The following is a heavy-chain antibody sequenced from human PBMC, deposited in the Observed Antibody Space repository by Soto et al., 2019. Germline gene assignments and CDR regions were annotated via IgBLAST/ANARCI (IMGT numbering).Heavy chain of an antibody. D-gene: IGHD2-15*01. Sequence: PSETLSLTCTVSGGSISSSSYYWGWIRQPPGKGLERIGSIYYSGSTYYNPSLKSRVTISVDTSKNQFSMKLSSVSAADTAVYYCATGVVVAATGGYSYYYGMDVWGQGTTVTVSS. CDR2: IYYSGST. V-gene: IGHV4-39*01. CDR1: GGSISSSSYY. CDR3: ATGVVVAATGGYSYYYGMDV. J-gene: IGHJ6*02.